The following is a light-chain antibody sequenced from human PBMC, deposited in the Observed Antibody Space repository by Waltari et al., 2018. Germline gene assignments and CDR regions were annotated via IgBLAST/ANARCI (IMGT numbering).Light chain of an antibody. CDR3: QQYDNLPLT. CDR1: QDISNY. J-gene: IGKJ4*01. Sequence: IQMTQSPSSLPASVADRITITCQARQDISNYLNWYQQKPGKAPKLLIYDASNLETGVPSRFSGSGSGTDFTLTISSLQPEDIATYYCQQYDNLPLTFGGGTKVEVK. CDR2: DAS. V-gene: IGKV1-33*01.